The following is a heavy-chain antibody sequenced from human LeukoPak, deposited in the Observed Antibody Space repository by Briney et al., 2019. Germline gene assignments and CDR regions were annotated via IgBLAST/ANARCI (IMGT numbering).Heavy chain of an antibody. CDR2: IIPILGIA. CDR1: GGTFISYT. Sequence: SVKMSCKASGGTFISYTISWVRQAPGQGLEWMGRIIPILGIANYAQKFQGRVTITADKSKSTAYMELSSLRSEDTAVYYCARDCSSTSCYNGGYWGQGTLVTVSS. CDR3: ARDCSSTSCYNGGY. D-gene: IGHD2-2*02. V-gene: IGHV1-69*04. J-gene: IGHJ4*02.